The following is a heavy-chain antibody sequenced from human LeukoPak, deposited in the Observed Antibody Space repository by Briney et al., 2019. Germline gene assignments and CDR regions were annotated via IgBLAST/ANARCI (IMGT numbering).Heavy chain of an antibody. CDR3: ARERGVVTMVRGVPTYYYYYMDV. CDR1: GGSFSGYY. Sequence: SETLSLTCAVYGGSFSGYYWSWIRQPPGKGLEWIGEINHSGSTNYNPPLKSRVTISVDTSKNQFSLKLSSVTAADTAVYYCARERGVVTMVRGVPTYYYYYMDVWGKGTTVTVSS. J-gene: IGHJ6*03. CDR2: INHSGST. D-gene: IGHD3-10*01. V-gene: IGHV4-34*01.